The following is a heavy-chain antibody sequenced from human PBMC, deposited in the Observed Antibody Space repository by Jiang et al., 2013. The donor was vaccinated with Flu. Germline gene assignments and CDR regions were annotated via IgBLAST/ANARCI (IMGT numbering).Heavy chain of an antibody. CDR3: ARESGLLLGELSLEWGSFDY. Sequence: GLVKPSQTLSLTCTVSGGSISSGSFYWSWIRQPAGKGLEWIGRIYTSGSTNYNPSLKSRVTISVDTSKNQFSLKLSSVTAADTAVYYCARESGLLLGELSLEWGSFDYWGQGTLVTVSS. CDR1: GGSISSGSFY. V-gene: IGHV4-61*02. D-gene: IGHD3-16*02. CDR2: IYTSGST. J-gene: IGHJ4*02.